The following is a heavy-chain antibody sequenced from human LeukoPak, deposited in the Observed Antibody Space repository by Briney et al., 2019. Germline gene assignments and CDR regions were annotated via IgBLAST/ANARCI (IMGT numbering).Heavy chain of an antibody. CDR1: GFTFSSYA. J-gene: IGHJ4*02. CDR2: ISGSGGST. D-gene: IGHD3-10*01. V-gene: IGHV3-23*01. CDR3: AKRHSGISYYGSGSYYKD. Sequence: GGSLRLSCAASGFTFSSYAMSWVRQAPGKGLEWVSAISGSGGSTYYADSVKGRFTISRDNSKNTLYLQMNSLRAEDTTVYYCAKRHSGISYYGSGSYYKDWGQGTLVTVSS.